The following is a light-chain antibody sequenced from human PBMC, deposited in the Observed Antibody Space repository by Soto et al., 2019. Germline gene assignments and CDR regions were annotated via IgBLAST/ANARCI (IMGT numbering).Light chain of an antibody. Sequence: DIQMTQPPSSVSASVGDRVTITCRASQGITNWLAWYQQKPGKAPKLLIYAASGLPSGVPSRFSGSGTGTDFTLTISSLQPEDFATYYCQQANSFPLTFGGGTKVDIK. CDR1: QGITNW. CDR3: QQANSFPLT. V-gene: IGKV1-12*01. CDR2: AAS. J-gene: IGKJ4*01.